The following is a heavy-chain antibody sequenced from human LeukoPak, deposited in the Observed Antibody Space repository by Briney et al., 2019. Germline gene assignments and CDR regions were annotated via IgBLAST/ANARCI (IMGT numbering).Heavy chain of an antibody. CDR1: GYTFTGYY. CDR3: ARGGYCSSTSCSRGWFDP. CDR2: INPNSGGT. D-gene: IGHD2-2*01. J-gene: IGHJ5*02. V-gene: IGHV1-2*02. Sequence: ASVKVSCKASGYTFTGYYMHWVRQAPGQGLEWMGWINPNSGGTNYAQKFQGRVTMTRDTSISTAYMELSRLRSDDTAVYYCARGGYCSSTSCSRGWFDPWAREPWSPSPQ.